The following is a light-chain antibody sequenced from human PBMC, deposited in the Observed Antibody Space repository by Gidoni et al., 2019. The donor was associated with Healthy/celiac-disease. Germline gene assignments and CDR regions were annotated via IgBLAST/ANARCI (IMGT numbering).Light chain of an antibody. V-gene: IGLV2-14*03. J-gene: IGLJ1*01. CDR1: SSDVGGYNY. CDR3: SSYTSSSTLSYV. CDR2: DVS. Sequence: ALTQPASVAGSPGQSITISCTGTSSDVGGYNYVSWYQQHPGKAPKLMIYDVSNRPSGVSNRFSGSKSGNTASLTISGLQAEDEADYYCSSYTSSSTLSYVFGTGTKVXV.